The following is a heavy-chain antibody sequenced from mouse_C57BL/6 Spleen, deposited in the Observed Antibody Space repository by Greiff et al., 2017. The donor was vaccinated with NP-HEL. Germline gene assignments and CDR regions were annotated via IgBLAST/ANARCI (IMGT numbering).Heavy chain of an antibody. CDR2: IDPENGDT. Sequence: DVQLQESGAELVRPGASVKLSCTASGFNIKDDYMHWVKQRPEQGLEWIGWIDPENGDTEYASKFQGKATITADTSSNTAYLQLSSLTSEDTAVYYCTTWGNSHYAMDYWGQGTSVTVSS. CDR1: GFNIKDDY. D-gene: IGHD2-1*01. V-gene: IGHV14-4*01. J-gene: IGHJ4*01. CDR3: TTWGNSHYAMDY.